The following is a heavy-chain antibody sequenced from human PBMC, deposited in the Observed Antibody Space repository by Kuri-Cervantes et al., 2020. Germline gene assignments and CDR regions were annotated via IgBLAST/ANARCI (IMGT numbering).Heavy chain of an antibody. CDR3: ARGWDIVVVPAHPYYCMDV. V-gene: IGHV4-34*01. CDR2: INHSGST. D-gene: IGHD2-2*01. J-gene: IGHJ6*02. CDR1: GGSFSGYY. Sequence: SETLSLTCAVYGGSFSGYYWSWIRQPPGKGLEWIGEINHSGSTNYNPSLKSRVTISVDTSKNQFSLKLSSVTAADTAVYYCARGWDIVVVPAHPYYCMDVWGQGTTVTVSS.